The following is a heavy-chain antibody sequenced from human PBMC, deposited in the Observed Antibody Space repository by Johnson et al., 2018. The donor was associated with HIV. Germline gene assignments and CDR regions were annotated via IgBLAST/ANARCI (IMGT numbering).Heavy chain of an antibody. CDR2: IWYDGTNK. V-gene: IGHV3-33*01. D-gene: IGHD3-22*01. Sequence: QVQLVESGGGVVQPGRSLRLSCAASGFTFSSYGMYWVRQAPGKGLEWVALIWYDGTNKYYADSVKGRFTISRDNAKNSLYLQMNSLRAEDTALYYCARVSRAYDSSGYYYPNDAFDIWGQGTMVTVSS. CDR1: GFTFSSYG. J-gene: IGHJ3*02. CDR3: ARVSRAYDSSGYYYPNDAFDI.